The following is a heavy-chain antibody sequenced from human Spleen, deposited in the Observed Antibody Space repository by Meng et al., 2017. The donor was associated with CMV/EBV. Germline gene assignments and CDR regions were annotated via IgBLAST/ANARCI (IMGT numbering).Heavy chain of an antibody. CDR1: GFTFSAYD. D-gene: IGHD2-15*01. Sequence: GGSLRLSCAASGFTFSAYDMHWVRQAPGKGLEWVATIRNDGTVKNYADSVKGRFAIYRDNRKNTLDLQMDSLSPEDTSLYHCVTKIVDDCDYWGQGTLVTVSS. CDR3: VTKIVDDCDY. V-gene: IGHV3-30*02. CDR2: IRNDGTVK. J-gene: IGHJ4*02.